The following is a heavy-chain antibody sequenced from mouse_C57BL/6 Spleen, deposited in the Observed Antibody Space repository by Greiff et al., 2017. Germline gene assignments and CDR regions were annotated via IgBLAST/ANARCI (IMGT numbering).Heavy chain of an antibody. CDR2: IDPETGGT. Sequence: VQLVESGAELVRPGASVTLSCKASGYTFTDYEMHWVKQTPVHGLEWIGAIDPETGGTAYNQKFKGKAILTADKSSSTAYMELRSLTSEDSAVYYCTRAYGSSYEWYFDVWGTGTTVTVSS. J-gene: IGHJ1*03. V-gene: IGHV1-15*01. D-gene: IGHD1-1*01. CDR1: GYTFTDYE. CDR3: TRAYGSSYEWYFDV.